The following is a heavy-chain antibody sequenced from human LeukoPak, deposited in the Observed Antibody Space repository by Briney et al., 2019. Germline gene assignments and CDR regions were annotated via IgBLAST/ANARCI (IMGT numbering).Heavy chain of an antibody. V-gene: IGHV3-23*01. CDR3: AKPKFTVLGSNYFDD. J-gene: IGHJ4*02. D-gene: IGHD3-10*01. Sequence: GGSLRLSCAASGFIFSSYSMSWVRQAPGKGLEWVSSIIGNGGATYYADSGKGRCTITRNNSKNTLYLKMNSLRAEDTAVYYCAKPKFTVLGSNYFDDWGQGTLVTVSS. CDR2: IIGNGGAT. CDR1: GFIFSSYS.